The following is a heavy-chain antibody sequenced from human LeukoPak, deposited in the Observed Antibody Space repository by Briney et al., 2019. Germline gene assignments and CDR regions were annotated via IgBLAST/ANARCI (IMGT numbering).Heavy chain of an antibody. CDR2: ISGSGGST. CDR3: AKVLPDSLRFFGAGLDY. V-gene: IGHV3-23*01. D-gene: IGHD3-3*01. Sequence: GGSLRLSCAGSGFMFSTYAMSWVRQAPGKGLEWVSAISGSGGSTYYADSVKGRSTISRDNSKNTLYLQMNSLRAEDTAVYYCAKVLPDSLRFFGAGLDYWGQGTLVTVSS. CDR1: GFMFSTYA. J-gene: IGHJ4*02.